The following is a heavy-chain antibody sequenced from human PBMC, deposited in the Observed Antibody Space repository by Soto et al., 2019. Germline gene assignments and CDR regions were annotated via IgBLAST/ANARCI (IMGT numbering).Heavy chain of an antibody. J-gene: IGHJ6*02. CDR3: ARMVSRSGSYWYYYYGMDV. CDR1: GGSFIGYY. D-gene: IGHD3-10*01. V-gene: IGHV4-34*01. Sequence: AETLSLTCAVYGGSFIGYYCIWIRQPPGKGREWIVEINHSGSTNYNPSLKSRVTISVDTSKNQFSLKLSSVTAADTAVYYCARMVSRSGSYWYYYYGMDVWGQGTTVTVSS. CDR2: INHSGST.